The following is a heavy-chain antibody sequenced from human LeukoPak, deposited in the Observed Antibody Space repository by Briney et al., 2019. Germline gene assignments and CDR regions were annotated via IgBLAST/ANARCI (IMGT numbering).Heavy chain of an antibody. CDR1: GFTFSNYG. V-gene: IGHV3-33*03. Sequence: GRSLRLSYAASGFTFSNYGMHWVRQTPGKGLDWVAVIWHDGSIKYYADSVRGRFTISRDNSMNTVYLQMNSLRAEDTAVYYCAKVRQFTAATGTGLDYWGQGTLVTVSS. D-gene: IGHD6-13*01. J-gene: IGHJ4*02. CDR3: AKVRQFTAATGTGLDY. CDR2: IWHDGSIK.